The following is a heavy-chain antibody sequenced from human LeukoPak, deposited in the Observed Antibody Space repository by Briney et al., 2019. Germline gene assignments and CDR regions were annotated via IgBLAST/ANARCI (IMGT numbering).Heavy chain of an antibody. V-gene: IGHV4-59*01. J-gene: IGHJ4*02. CDR2: IYYSGST. CDR1: GGSFSGYY. CDR3: ARINWNYFDY. D-gene: IGHD1-1*01. Sequence: KPSETLSLTCAVYGGSFSGYYWSWIRQPPGKGLEWIGYIYYSGSTNYNPSLKSRVTISVDTSKNQFSLKLSSVTAADTAVYYCARINWNYFDYWGQGILVTVSS.